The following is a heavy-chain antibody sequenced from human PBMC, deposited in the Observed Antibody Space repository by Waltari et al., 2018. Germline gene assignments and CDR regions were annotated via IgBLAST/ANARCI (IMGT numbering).Heavy chain of an antibody. CDR2: IYYSGST. V-gene: IGHV4-59*01. CDR1: GGPISSYY. CDR3: AGRPAPPYSGYDWNGAFDI. J-gene: IGHJ3*02. Sequence: QVQLQESGPGLVKPSETLSLTCTVSGGPISSYYWSWIRQPPGKGLEWIGYIYYSGSTNYNPSLKSRVTISVDTSKNQFSLKLSSVTAADTAVYYCAGRPAPPYSGYDWNGAFDIWGQGTMVTVSS. D-gene: IGHD5-12*01.